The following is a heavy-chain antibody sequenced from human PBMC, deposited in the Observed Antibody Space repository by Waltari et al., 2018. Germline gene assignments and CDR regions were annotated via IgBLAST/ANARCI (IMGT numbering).Heavy chain of an antibody. D-gene: IGHD6-19*01. J-gene: IGHJ3*02. Sequence: QVQLVQSGAEVKKPGSSVKVSCKASGGTFSSYAISWVRQAPGQGLEWMGGIIPICGTANYAQKFQGRVTITTDESTSTAYMELSSLRSEDTAVYYCARVGEQWLVLGDAFDIWGQGTMVTVSS. CDR3: ARVGEQWLVLGDAFDI. CDR2: IIPICGTA. CDR1: GGTFSSYA. V-gene: IGHV1-69*05.